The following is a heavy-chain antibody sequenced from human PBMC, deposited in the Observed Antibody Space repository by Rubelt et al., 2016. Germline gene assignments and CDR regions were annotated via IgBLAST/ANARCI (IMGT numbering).Heavy chain of an antibody. Sequence: QVQLVQSGAEVKKPGSSVKVSCKASGGTFSSYAISWVRQAPGQGLEWMGRIIPILGIANYAQKFQGRVTITADKSTSTAYMELSSLGSEDTAVYYCARDRNYYDSSGYPDYWGQGTLVTVSS. J-gene: IGHJ4*02. V-gene: IGHV1-69*04. CDR3: ARDRNYYDSSGYPDY. D-gene: IGHD3-22*01. CDR1: GGTFSSYA. CDR2: IIPILGIA.